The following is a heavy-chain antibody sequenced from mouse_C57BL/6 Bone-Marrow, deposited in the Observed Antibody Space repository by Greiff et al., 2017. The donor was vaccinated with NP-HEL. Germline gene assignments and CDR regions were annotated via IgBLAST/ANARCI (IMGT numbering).Heavy chain of an antibody. J-gene: IGHJ4*01. CDR3: ARHPNYNVSSYWAMDY. V-gene: IGHV1-78*01. Sequence: VQLQQSDAELVKPGASVKISCKVSGYTFTDHTIHWMKQRPEQGLEWIGYIYPRDGSTKYNEKFKGKATLTADKSSSTAYMQLNSLTSEDSAVYFGARHPNYNVSSYWAMDYGGQGTSCTVSS. CDR1: GYTFTDHT. D-gene: IGHD1-1*01. CDR2: IYPRDGST.